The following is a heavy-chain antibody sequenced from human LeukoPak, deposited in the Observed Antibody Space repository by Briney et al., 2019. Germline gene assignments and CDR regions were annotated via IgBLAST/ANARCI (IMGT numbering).Heavy chain of an antibody. CDR3: ASFGDYDSSGYYYSAFDI. J-gene: IGHJ3*02. V-gene: IGHV3-21*01. CDR2: ISSSSSYI. Sequence: GGSLRLSCAASGFTFSSYSMNWVRQAPGKGLEWVSSISSSSSYIYYADSVTGRFTISRDNSKNTLYLQMNSLRAEDTAVYYCASFGDYDSSGYYYSAFDIWGQGTMVTVSS. CDR1: GFTFSSYS. D-gene: IGHD3-22*01.